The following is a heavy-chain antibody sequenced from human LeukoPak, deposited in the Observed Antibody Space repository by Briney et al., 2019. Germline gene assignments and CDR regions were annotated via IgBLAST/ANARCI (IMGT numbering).Heavy chain of an antibody. CDR1: GGSFSGYY. V-gene: IGHV4-59*01. CDR2: IYYSGST. CDR3: ARARGLLLRNWFDP. Sequence: PSETLSLTCAVYGGSFSGYYWSWIRQPPGKGLEWIGYIYYSGSTNYNPSLKSRVTISVDTSKNHFSLKLSSVTAADTALYYCARARGLLLRNWFDPWGQGTLVTVSS. D-gene: IGHD3-22*01. J-gene: IGHJ5*02.